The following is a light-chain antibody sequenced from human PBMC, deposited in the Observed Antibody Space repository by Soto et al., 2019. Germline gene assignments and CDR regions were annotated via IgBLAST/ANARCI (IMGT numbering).Light chain of an antibody. Sequence: EIVMTQSPATLSVSPGERATLSCRASQSISSNLAWYQQKPGQAPRLLIYDASTRATGIPARFSGSGSGTEFTLTIGSLQSEDFAVYYCQQYNDWPPKYTFGQGTKLEI. CDR3: QQYNDWPPKYT. CDR2: DAS. J-gene: IGKJ2*01. CDR1: QSISSN. V-gene: IGKV3-15*01.